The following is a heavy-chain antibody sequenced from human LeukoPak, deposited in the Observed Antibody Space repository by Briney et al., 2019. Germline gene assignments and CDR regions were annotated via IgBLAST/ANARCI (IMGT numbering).Heavy chain of an antibody. CDR2: IYSNGHT. CDR1: GGSISSSPHY. V-gene: IGHV4-39*01. Sequence: KPSETLSLTCTVSGGSISSSPHYWGWIRQSPEKGLEWIGSIYSNGHTYYNPSLKSRVTISVDTSKNQLSLRLNSVTAADTSFYYCARHDNGDHGDPNWFDPWGQGTLVTVSS. J-gene: IGHJ5*02. D-gene: IGHD4-17*01. CDR3: ARHDNGDHGDPNWFDP.